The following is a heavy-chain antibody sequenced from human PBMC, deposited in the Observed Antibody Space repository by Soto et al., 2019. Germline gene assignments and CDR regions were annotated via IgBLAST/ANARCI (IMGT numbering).Heavy chain of an antibody. D-gene: IGHD3-3*02. V-gene: IGHV1-3*01. CDR3: ARHLAGNRDY. Sequence: ASVKVSCKASGYTFTSYTMHWVRQAPGQRLEWMGWINAGNGNTKYSQKFQGRVTITRDTSASTAYMELNSLRAEDTAVYYCARHLAGNRDYWGQGTLVTVSS. CDR1: GYTFTSYT. CDR2: INAGNGNT. J-gene: IGHJ4*02.